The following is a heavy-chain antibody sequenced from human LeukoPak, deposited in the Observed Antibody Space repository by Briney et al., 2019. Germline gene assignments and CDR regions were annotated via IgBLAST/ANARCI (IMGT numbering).Heavy chain of an antibody. CDR1: GFTFSSYA. CDR2: ISGSGGST. Sequence: PGGSQRLSCAASGFTFSSYAMSWVRQAPGKGLEWVSAISGSGGSTYYADSVKGRFTISRDNSKNTLYLQMNSLRAEDTAVYYCAKDLPYYDSSGPFDYWGQGTLVTVSS. D-gene: IGHD3-22*01. CDR3: AKDLPYYDSSGPFDY. V-gene: IGHV3-23*01. J-gene: IGHJ4*02.